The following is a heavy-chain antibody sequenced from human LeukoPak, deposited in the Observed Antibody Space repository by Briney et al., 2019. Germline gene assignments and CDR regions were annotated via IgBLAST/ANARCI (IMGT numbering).Heavy chain of an antibody. CDR3: ARDSTPYCSSTSCYSVDP. Sequence: ASVKVSCKAPGYTFTSYYMHWVRQAPGQGLEWMGIINPSGGSTSYAQKFQGRVTMTRDTSTSTVYMELSSLRSEDTAVYYCARDSTPYCSSTSCYSVDPWGQGTLVTVSS. CDR2: INPSGGST. D-gene: IGHD2-2*01. V-gene: IGHV1-46*03. CDR1: GYTFTSYY. J-gene: IGHJ5*02.